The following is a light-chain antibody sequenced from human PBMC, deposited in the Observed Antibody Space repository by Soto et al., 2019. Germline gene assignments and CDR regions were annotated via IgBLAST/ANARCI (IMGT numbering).Light chain of an antibody. CDR2: GAS. Sequence: EIVMTQSPAPPSVSPGGRATLSCRASQRVSSNLVWYQQKPGQAPSLLICGASTRATGVPARVSGSGSGTEFTLTISCLQSEDVAVDYGQQYSTWRRTCGQGTKVDIK. CDR1: QRVSSN. V-gene: IGKV3-15*01. J-gene: IGKJ1*01. CDR3: QQYSTWRRT.